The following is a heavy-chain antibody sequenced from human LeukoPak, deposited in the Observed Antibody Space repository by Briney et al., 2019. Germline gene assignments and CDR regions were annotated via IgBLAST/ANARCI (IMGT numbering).Heavy chain of an antibody. CDR3: ARRGIAARFRPTPAPADY. J-gene: IGHJ4*02. CDR1: GGSISSGSYY. V-gene: IGHV4-61*02. CDR2: IYTSGST. D-gene: IGHD6-6*01. Sequence: SETLSLTCTVSGGSISSGSYYWSWIRQPAGKGLEWIGRIYTSGSTNYNPSLKSRVTISVDTSKNQFSLKLSSVTAADTAVYYCARRGIAARFRPTPAPADYWGQGTLVTVSS.